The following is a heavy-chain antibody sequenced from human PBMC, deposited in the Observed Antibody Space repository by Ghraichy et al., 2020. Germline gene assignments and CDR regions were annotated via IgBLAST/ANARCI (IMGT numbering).Heavy chain of an antibody. CDR3: ARGILGAYYDSSGYRITTFDY. Sequence: SETLSLTCAVSGGSISSGGYSWSWIRQPPGKGLEWIGYIYHSGSTYYNPSLKSRVTISVDRSKNQFSLKLSSVTAADTAVYYCARGILGAYYDSSGYRITTFDYWGQGTLVTV. D-gene: IGHD3-22*01. V-gene: IGHV4-30-2*01. CDR2: IYHSGST. CDR1: GGSISSGGYS. J-gene: IGHJ4*02.